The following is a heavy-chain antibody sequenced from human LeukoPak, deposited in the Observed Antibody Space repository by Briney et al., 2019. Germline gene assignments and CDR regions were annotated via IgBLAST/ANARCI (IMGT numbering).Heavy chain of an antibody. CDR1: GFTFSDPT. V-gene: IGHV3-73*01. J-gene: IGHJ6*02. CDR2: IRNKANNYAT. CDR3: VRGAASGSYYGLGV. D-gene: IGHD1-26*01. Sequence: GGSLRLSCAASGFTFSDPTMHWVRQASGKGLEWVGRIRNKANNYATAYATSVKGRFTLSRDDSKNTAYLQMNSLKTEDTALYYCVRGAASGSYYGLGVWGQGATVTVSS.